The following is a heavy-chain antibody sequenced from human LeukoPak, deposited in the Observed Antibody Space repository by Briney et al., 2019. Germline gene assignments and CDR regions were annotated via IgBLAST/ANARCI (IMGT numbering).Heavy chain of an antibody. Sequence: ASVKVSCKVSGYTLTELSMQWVRQAPGKGLEWMGGFDPEDGETIYAQKFQGRVTMTEDTSTDTACMELSSLRSEDTAVYYCATPLDSDYGGDYFDYWGQGTLVTVSS. CDR3: ATPLDSDYGGDYFDY. CDR2: FDPEDGET. CDR1: GYTLTELS. J-gene: IGHJ4*02. V-gene: IGHV1-24*01. D-gene: IGHD4-17*01.